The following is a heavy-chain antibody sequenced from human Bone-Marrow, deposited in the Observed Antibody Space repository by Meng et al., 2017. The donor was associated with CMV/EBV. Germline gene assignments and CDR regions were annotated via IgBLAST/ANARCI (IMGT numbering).Heavy chain of an antibody. CDR3: TTDYPNWNYPIDY. D-gene: IGHD1-7*01. CDR2: IKSKTDGGTT. V-gene: IGHV3-15*01. Sequence: GESLKISCAASGFTFSNAWMSWVRQAPGKGLEWVGRIKSKTDGGTTDYAAPVKGRFTISRDDSKNTLYLQMNSLKTEDTAVYYCTTDYPNWNYPIDYWGQGTRVTVSS. J-gene: IGHJ4*02. CDR1: GFTFSNAW.